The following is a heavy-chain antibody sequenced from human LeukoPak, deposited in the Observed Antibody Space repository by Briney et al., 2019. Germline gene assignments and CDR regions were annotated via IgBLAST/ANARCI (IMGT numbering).Heavy chain of an antibody. Sequence: GGSLRLSCAASGFTFSSYAMTWVRQAPGKGLEWVSAISGSGVSTYYADSVKGRFTISRDNSKNTLYLQMCSLRAEDTAVYYCAKDYRYCTSTSCYGDDAFDIWGQGTMVTVSS. CDR3: AKDYRYCTSTSCYGDDAFDI. CDR1: GFTFSSYA. D-gene: IGHD2-2*01. V-gene: IGHV3-23*01. J-gene: IGHJ3*02. CDR2: ISGSGVST.